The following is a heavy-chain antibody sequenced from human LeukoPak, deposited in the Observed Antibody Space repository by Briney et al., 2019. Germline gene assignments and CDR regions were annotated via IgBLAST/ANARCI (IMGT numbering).Heavy chain of an antibody. D-gene: IGHD3-10*01. CDR2: IYTSGST. CDR3: ARSPLRVRGLYYYYYMDV. V-gene: IGHV4-61*02. Sequence: TLSLTCTVSGGSISSGSYYWSWIRQPAGKGLEWIGRIYTSGSTNYNPSLKSRVTMSVDTSKNQFSLKLSSVTAADTAVYYCARSPLRVRGLYYYYYMDVWGKGTTVTVSS. CDR1: GGSISSGSYY. J-gene: IGHJ6*03.